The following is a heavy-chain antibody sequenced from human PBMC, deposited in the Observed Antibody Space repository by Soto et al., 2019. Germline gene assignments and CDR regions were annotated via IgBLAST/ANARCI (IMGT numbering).Heavy chain of an antibody. CDR2: IYHSGST. J-gene: IGHJ4*02. CDR3: ARQAGDSYFDY. V-gene: IGHV4-30-2*01. D-gene: IGHD6-13*01. Sequence: SSETLSLTCAVSGGSISSGGYSWSWIRQPPGKGLEWIGYIYHSGSTYYNPSLKSRVTISVDRSKNQFSLKLSSVTAADTAVYYCARQAGDSYFDYWGQGTLVTVSS. CDR1: GGSISSGGYS.